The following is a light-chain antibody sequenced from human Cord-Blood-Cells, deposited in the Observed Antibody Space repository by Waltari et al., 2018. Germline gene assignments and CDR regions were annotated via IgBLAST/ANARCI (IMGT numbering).Light chain of an antibody. CDR2: AAS. J-gene: IGKJ4*01. Sequence: MRMSQSPSSFSASTGGIFTITCRASEGISSYLAWYQQKPGKAPKLLIYAASTLQSWVPSRFSGSGSETDFTLTISCLQSEDFATYYCQQYYSYPLTFGGGTKVEIK. CDR3: QQYYSYPLT. V-gene: IGKV1-8*01. CDR1: EGISSY.